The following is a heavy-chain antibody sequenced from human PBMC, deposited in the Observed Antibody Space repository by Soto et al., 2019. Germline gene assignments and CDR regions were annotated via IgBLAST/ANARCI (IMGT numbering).Heavy chain of an antibody. Sequence: GSLRLSCAASGFTFSSYGMHWVRQAPGKGLEWVAVIWYDGSNKYYADSVKGRFTISRDNSKNTLYLQMNSLRAEDTAVYYCARELQYSSSPYFDYWGQGTLVTVSS. V-gene: IGHV3-33*01. CDR1: GFTFSSYG. D-gene: IGHD6-6*01. CDR2: IWYDGSNK. CDR3: ARELQYSSSPYFDY. J-gene: IGHJ4*02.